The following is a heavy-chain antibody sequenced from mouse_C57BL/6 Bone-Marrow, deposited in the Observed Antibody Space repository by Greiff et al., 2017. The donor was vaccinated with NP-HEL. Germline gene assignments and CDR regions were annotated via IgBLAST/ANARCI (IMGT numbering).Heavy chain of an antibody. CDR3: TGPLIYYYASFAY. D-gene: IGHD1-1*01. V-gene: IGHV6-3*01. J-gene: IGHJ3*01. CDR2: IRLKSDNYAT. CDR1: GFTFSNYW. Sequence: EVKLQESGGGLVQPGGSMKLSCVASGFTFSNYWMNWVRQSPEKGLEWVAQIRLKSDNYATHYAESVKGRFTISRDDSKSSVYLQMNNLRAEDTGIYYCTGPLIYYYASFAYWGQGTLVTVSA.